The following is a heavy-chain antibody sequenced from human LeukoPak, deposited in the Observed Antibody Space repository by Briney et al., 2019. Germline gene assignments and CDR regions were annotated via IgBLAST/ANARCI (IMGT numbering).Heavy chain of an antibody. CDR1: GFTFSSYA. V-gene: IGHV3-64D*06. CDR2: ISSNGGST. D-gene: IGHD5-18*01. J-gene: IGHJ4*02. CDR3: VKWDVDTAMVGYYFDY. Sequence: PGGSLRLSCAASGFTFSSYAMHWVRQAPGKGLEYVSAISSNGGSTYYADSVKGRFTISRDNSKNTLYLQMSSLRAEDTAVYYCVKWDVDTAMVGYYFDYWGQGTLVTVSS.